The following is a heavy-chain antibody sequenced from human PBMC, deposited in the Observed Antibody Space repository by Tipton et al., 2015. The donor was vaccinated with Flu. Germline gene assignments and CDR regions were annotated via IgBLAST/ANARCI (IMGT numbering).Heavy chain of an antibody. Sequence: SLRLSCAASGYTFSTYWMSWVRQAPGKGLEWVAHIKQDGSEKYYVDSVKGRFTISRDNAKNSLYLQMNSLRAEDTAAYYCVCWGNDHSNWNGWGQGTLVTVSS. V-gene: IGHV3-7*01. D-gene: IGHD1-20*01. J-gene: IGHJ4*02. CDR3: VCWGNDHSNWNG. CDR2: IKQDGSEK. CDR1: GYTFSTYW.